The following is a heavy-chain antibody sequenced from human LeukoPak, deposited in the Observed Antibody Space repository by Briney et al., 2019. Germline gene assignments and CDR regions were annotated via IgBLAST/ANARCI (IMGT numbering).Heavy chain of an antibody. CDR2: INHSRST. V-gene: IGHV4-34*01. J-gene: IGHJ5*02. D-gene: IGHD2-15*01. CDR3: ARQGVDNWFDP. CDR1: GGSFSGYY. Sequence: PSETLSLTCAVYGGSFSGYYWSWIRQPPGKGLEWIGEINHSRSTNYNPSLKSRVTISVDTSKNQFSLKLSSVTAADTAVYYCARQGVDNWFDPWGQGTLVTVSS.